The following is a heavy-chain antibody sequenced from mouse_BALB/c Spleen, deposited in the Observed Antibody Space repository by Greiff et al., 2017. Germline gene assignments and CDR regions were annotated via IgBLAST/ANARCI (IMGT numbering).Heavy chain of an antibody. J-gene: IGHJ3*01. D-gene: IGHD3-2*01. CDR3: TRSCAVDSSGYGY. Sequence: QVQLQQPGAELVRPGASVKLSCKASGYTFTSYWINWVKQRPGQGLEWIGNIYPSDSYTNYNQKFKDKATLTVDKSSSTAYMQLSSPTSEDSAVYYCTRSCAVDSSGYGYWGQGTLVTVSA. CDR1: GYTFTSYW. V-gene: IGHV1-69*02. CDR2: IYPSDSYT.